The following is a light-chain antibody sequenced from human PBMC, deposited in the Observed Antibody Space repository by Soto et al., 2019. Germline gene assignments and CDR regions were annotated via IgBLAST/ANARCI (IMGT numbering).Light chain of an antibody. CDR3: AAWDDSLNGYV. J-gene: IGLJ1*01. Sequence: QSVLTQPPSASGTPGQRVTISCSGSSSNIGRNSVSWYQQFPRTAPKLLIYNNNQRPSGVPDRFSGSKSGTSASLAISGLQSGDEADYYCAAWDDSLNGYVFGTGTK. CDR2: NNN. CDR1: SSNIGRNS. V-gene: IGLV1-44*01.